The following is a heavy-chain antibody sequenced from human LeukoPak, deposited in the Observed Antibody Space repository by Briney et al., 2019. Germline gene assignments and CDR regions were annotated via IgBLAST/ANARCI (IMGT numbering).Heavy chain of an antibody. D-gene: IGHD3-22*01. V-gene: IGHV1-69*13. CDR1: GGTFSSYA. J-gene: IGHJ4*02. CDR3: ARDSDYYGSSGTPDY. Sequence: SVKVSCKASGGTFSSYAISWVRQAPGQGLEWMGGIIPIFGTANYAQKFQGRVTITADESTSTAYMELSSLRSEDTAVYYCARDSDYYGSSGTPDYWGQGTLVTVSS. CDR2: IIPIFGTA.